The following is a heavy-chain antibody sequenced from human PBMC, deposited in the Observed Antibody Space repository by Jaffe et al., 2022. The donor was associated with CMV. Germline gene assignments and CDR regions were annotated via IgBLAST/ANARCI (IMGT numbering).Heavy chain of an antibody. CDR3: ARGGPGAAGPSPGGRIYYYYYYGMDV. D-gene: IGHD6-13*01. J-gene: IGHJ6*02. CDR2: IKQDGSEK. V-gene: IGHV3-7*01. Sequence: EVQLVESGGGLVQPGGSLRLSCAASGFTFSSYWMSWVRQAPGKGLEWVANIKQDGSEKYYVDSVKGRFTISRDNAKNSLYLQMNSLRAEDTAVYYCARGGPGAAGPSPGGRIYYYYYYGMDVWGQGTTVTVSS. CDR1: GFTFSSYW.